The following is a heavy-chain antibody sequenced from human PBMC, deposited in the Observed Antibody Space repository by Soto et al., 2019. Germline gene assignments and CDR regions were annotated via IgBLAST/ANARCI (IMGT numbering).Heavy chain of an antibody. CDR3: AGLRYCSGGYCHGGEDY. Sequence: SETLSLTCSVSGASIYNGGYFWSWIRQHPGKGMEWIGYIYYTGSTNYSPSLKSRVTISIDPSRNQFSLTLGSVTAADTAVYYCAGLRYCSGGYCHGGEDYWGQGTLVTVSS. CDR1: GASIYNGGYF. CDR2: IYYTGST. J-gene: IGHJ4*02. V-gene: IGHV4-61*08. D-gene: IGHD2-15*01.